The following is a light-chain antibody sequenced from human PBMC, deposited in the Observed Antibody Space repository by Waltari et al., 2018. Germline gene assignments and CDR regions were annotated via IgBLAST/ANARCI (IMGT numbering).Light chain of an antibody. V-gene: IGLV1-44*01. CDR1: SSNLGIYS. Sequence: QSVLTPPPPASGTPGQRVTISCSGSSSNLGIYSVNWYQQVPGTAPKLLIHSNDQRPSGVPDRFSGSKSDTSASLAISGLQSEDEADYYCSTWDDSLNVVFGGGTKLTVL. J-gene: IGLJ2*01. CDR2: SND. CDR3: STWDDSLNVV.